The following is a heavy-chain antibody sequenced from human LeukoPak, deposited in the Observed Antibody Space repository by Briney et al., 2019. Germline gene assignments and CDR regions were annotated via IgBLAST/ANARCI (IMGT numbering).Heavy chain of an antibody. CDR3: AKHDGGYDWGPFHS. Sequence: ETLSLTCTVSGGSISTTNYYWGWIRQPPGKGLEWIVCVYYSGSTYYNPSLKSRVTIYVETSKNQFSLNLSSVTAADTAVYYCAKHDGGYDWGPFHSWGQGTLVTVSS. CDR1: GGSISTTNYY. V-gene: IGHV4-39*01. D-gene: IGHD5-12*01. CDR2: VYYSGST. J-gene: IGHJ4*02.